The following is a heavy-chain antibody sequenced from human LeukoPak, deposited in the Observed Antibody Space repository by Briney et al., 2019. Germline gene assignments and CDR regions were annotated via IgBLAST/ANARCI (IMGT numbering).Heavy chain of an antibody. CDR1: GGTFSSYA. V-gene: IGHV1-69*05. J-gene: IGHJ2*01. Sequence: EASVKVSCKASGGTFSSYAISWVRQAPGQGLEWMGGIIPIFGTANYAQKFQGRVTITTDESTSTAYMELSSLRSEDTAVYYCANSLAARPYWYGDLWGRGTLVTVSS. D-gene: IGHD6-6*01. CDR3: ANSLAARPYWYGDL. CDR2: IIPIFGTA.